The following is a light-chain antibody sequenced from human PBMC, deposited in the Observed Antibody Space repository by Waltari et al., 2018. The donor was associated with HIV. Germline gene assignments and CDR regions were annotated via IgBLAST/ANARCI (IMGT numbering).Light chain of an antibody. CDR3: QHSTTWPPYT. CDR2: ETA. CDR1: QSVSTH. Sequence: ELVMTQSPATLSLSPGGRATLSCRASQSVSTHLVWYRQRPGQSPTLLIYETAARATGGPARFSGSGFGAEFTRTIDNLQSEDFAVYFCQHSTTWPPYTFGQGTK. J-gene: IGKJ2*01. V-gene: IGKV3-15*01.